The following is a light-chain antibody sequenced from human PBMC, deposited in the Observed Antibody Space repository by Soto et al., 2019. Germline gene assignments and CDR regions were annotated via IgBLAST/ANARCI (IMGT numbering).Light chain of an antibody. CDR1: QDIRFY. CDR3: QHYNSLPIT. CDR2: DAS. Sequence: IELTQSPSSLSASLGDRATITCQASQDIRFYLNWYQHKTGQAPKLLIYDASQLETGVPSKFRGSGSGTEFTFTINNLQAEDIGTYYCQHYNSLPITFGQGTRLEI. V-gene: IGKV1-33*01. J-gene: IGKJ5*01.